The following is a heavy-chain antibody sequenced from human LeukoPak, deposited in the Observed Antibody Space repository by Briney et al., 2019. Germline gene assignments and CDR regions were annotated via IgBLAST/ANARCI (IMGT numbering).Heavy chain of an antibody. V-gene: IGHV1-2*02. CDR3: ARGGKIAVKGQLLLLF. CDR1: GYTFTGYY. D-gene: IGHD2-15*01. J-gene: IGHJ4*02. CDR2: INPNSGGT. Sequence: ASVKVSCMASGYTFTGYYMHWVRQAPGQGLEWMGWINPNSGGTNYAQKFQGRVTMTRDTSISTAYMELSRLRSDDTAVYYCARGGKIAVKGQLLLLFWGQGTLVTVSS.